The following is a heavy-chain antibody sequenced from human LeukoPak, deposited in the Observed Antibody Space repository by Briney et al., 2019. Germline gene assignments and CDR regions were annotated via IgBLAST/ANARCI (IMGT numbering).Heavy chain of an antibody. J-gene: IGHJ4*02. CDR3: ARIYHFENGGYRHGDS. Sequence: GGSLRLSCVASGFTFNTYCMSWVRQAPGKGLEWVANIKQDGSEQYYVDSVKGRFTISRDNLQNSLYLQMNSLRDEDTAVYYCARIYHFENGGYRHGDSWGQGTLVTVSS. CDR2: IKQDGSEQ. D-gene: IGHD3-22*01. CDR1: GFTFNTYC. V-gene: IGHV3-7*01.